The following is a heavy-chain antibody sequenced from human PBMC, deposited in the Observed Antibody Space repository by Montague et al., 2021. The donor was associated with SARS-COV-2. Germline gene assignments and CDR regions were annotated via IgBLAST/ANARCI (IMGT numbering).Heavy chain of an antibody. CDR2: INWNGDTT. J-gene: IGHJ4*02. V-gene: IGHV3-20*04. D-gene: IGHD3-22*01. Sequence: SLRLSCAASGFIFDDYGMNWVCQVPGKGLEWVSTINWNGDTTRYADSVRGRFTISRDNAKKSLYLQMNSLRADDTTFYYCARLRDSGAYGAPDAYWGQGSLVAVSS. CDR1: GFIFDDYG. CDR3: ARLRDSGAYGAPDAY.